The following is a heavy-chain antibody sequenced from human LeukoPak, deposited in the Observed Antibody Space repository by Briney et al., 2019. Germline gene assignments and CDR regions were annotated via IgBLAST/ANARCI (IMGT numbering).Heavy chain of an antibody. CDR1: GAPFCLYH. V-gene: IGHV4-34*01. Sequence: SETLSLTCGVHGAPFCLYHWRWLRQSPGKGVEWLGEVNRWGRTNYNPPLESRVTISVDTSKNQFSLNLRSLTAADTAVYYCATDSQSSVYYFWSQGALVTVSS. CDR3: ATDSQSSVYYF. J-gene: IGHJ4*02. CDR2: VNRWGRT. D-gene: IGHD6-25*01.